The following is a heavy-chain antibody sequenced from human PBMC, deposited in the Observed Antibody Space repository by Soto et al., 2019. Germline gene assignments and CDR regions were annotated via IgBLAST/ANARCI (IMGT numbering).Heavy chain of an antibody. V-gene: IGHV4-38-2*01. J-gene: IGHJ4*02. CDR2: IYQSGKT. Sequence: PSETLSLTCGVSGFPVSYGYYWGWIRQPPGKGLEWLGSIYQSGKTYYNPSLKSRLTLSMDTSKNEFSVRLRSVTAADTAVYFCARIYCSSVSCYKDYWGQGFKVTVYS. CDR1: GFPVSYGYY. D-gene: IGHD2-2*01. CDR3: ARIYCSSVSCYKDY.